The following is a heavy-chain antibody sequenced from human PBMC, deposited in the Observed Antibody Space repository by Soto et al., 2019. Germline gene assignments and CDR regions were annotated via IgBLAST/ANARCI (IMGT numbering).Heavy chain of an antibody. CDR3: ARTRAVWFDP. D-gene: IGHD6-19*01. CDR1: GGSISSSSYY. V-gene: IGHV4-39*01. J-gene: IGHJ5*02. Sequence: QLQLQESGPGLVKPSETLSLTCTVSGGSISSSSYYWGWIRQPPGKGLEWIGSIYYSGSTYYNPSLKSRVTISVDTSKNQFSLKLSSVAAADTAVYYCARTRAVWFDPWGQGTLVTVSS. CDR2: IYYSGST.